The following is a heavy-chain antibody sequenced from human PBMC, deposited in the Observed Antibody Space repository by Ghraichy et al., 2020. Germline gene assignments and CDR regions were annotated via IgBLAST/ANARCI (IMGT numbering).Heavy chain of an antibody. V-gene: IGHV4-59*08. J-gene: IGHJ5*02. D-gene: IGHD3-22*01. CDR3: ARHSTMIDYWFDH. Sequence: LYCFGKIYYSGSTNYNPSLKSRVTISVDTSKNQFSLKLSSVTAADTAVYYSARHSTMIDYWFDHFGHGT. CDR2: IYYSGST.